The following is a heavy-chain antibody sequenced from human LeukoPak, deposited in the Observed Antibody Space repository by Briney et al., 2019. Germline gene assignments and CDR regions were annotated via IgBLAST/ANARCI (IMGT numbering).Heavy chain of an antibody. CDR3: AKAQYYDILTGPDLN. D-gene: IGHD3-9*01. CDR2: ISGSGGST. Sequence: PGGSLRLSCAASGFTFSSYAMSWVRQAPGKGLEWVSVISGSGGSTYYADSVKGRFTISRDNAKNSLYLQMNSLRAEDTAEYYCAKAQYYDILTGPDLNWGQGTLVTVSS. V-gene: IGHV3-23*01. J-gene: IGHJ4*02. CDR1: GFTFSSYA.